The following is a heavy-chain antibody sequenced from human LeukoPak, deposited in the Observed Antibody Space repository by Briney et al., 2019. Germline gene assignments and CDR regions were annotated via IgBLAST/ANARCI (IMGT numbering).Heavy chain of an antibody. Sequence: GGSLRLSFAASGFTLSNYAMDLVRPAPGKGPELVSAICGSGGSTYYGDSVKGRFTISRDNSKNTLYLQMNSLRAEDTAVYYCAKGGYDSSGYPPALFFDYWGQGTLVTVSS. J-gene: IGHJ4*02. CDR2: ICGSGGST. D-gene: IGHD3-22*01. CDR3: AKGGYDSSGYPPALFFDY. CDR1: GFTLSNYA. V-gene: IGHV3-23*01.